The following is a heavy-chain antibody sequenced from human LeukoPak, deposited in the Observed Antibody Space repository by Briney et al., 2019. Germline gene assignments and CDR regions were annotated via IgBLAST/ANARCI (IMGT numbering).Heavy chain of an antibody. CDR1: GGSISSYY. J-gene: IGHJ4*02. Sequence: TETLSLTCTVSGGSISSYYWSWIRQPPGKGLGWIGYIYYSGSTNYNPSLKSRVTISVDTSKNQFSLKLNSVTAADTAVYYCARSGSYHNNFDYWGQGTLVTVSS. CDR3: ARSGSYHNNFDY. CDR2: IYYSGST. D-gene: IGHD1-26*01. V-gene: IGHV4-59*01.